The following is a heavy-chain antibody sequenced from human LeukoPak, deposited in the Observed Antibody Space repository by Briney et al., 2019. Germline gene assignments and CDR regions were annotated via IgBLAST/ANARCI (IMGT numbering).Heavy chain of an antibody. CDR1: GFTLSRYW. CDR3: ARGNYYGMDV. CDR2: INGGGSST. V-gene: IGHV3-74*01. J-gene: IGHJ6*02. Sequence: PGGSLRLSCAASGFTLSRYWMHWVRQAPGKGLVWVSRINGGGSSTSYADSVKGRFTISRDNAKNTLYLQMNSLRAEDTAVYYCARGNYYGMDVWGQGTTVTVSS.